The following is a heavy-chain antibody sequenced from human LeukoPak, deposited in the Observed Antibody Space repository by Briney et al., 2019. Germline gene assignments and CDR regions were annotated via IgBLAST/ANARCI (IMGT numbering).Heavy chain of an antibody. J-gene: IGHJ4*02. Sequence: PSETLSLTCAVYGGSFSGYYWSWIRQPPGKGLEWIGEINHSGSTNYNPSLKSRVTISVDTSKNQFSLKLSSVTAADTAVYYCARERIAADYFDYWGQGTLVTVSS. CDR2: INHSGST. D-gene: IGHD6-6*01. CDR3: ARERIAADYFDY. CDR1: GGSFSGYY. V-gene: IGHV4-34*01.